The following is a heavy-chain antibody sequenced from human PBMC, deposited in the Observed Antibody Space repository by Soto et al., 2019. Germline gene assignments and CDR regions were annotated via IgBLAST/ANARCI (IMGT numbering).Heavy chain of an antibody. CDR2: TSNSAPT. D-gene: IGHD1-1*01. CDR3: ASQFRDVYNAVEY. J-gene: IGHJ4*02. Sequence: QVQLQESGPGLVKPSETLSLTCTVSGGSISSYHWSWIPQSPGKGLEWIGYTSNSAPTIYNPSLKSRVTSSAATSKHQFSLRLSSVTAADPAVYVFASQFRDVYNAVEYWGQGALVTVSS. CDR1: GGSISSYH. V-gene: IGHV4-59*08.